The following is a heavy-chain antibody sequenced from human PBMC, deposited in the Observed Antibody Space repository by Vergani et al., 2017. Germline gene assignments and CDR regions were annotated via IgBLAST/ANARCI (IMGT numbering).Heavy chain of an antibody. V-gene: IGHV3-72*01. CDR3: ARVTSTGIAAYYYMDV. J-gene: IGHJ6*03. CDR2: TRNKANSYTT. D-gene: IGHD6-13*01. CDR1: GFTFSDHY. Sequence: EVQLVESGGGLVQPGGSLRLSCAASGFTFSDHYMDWVRQAPGKGLEWVGRTRNKANSYTTEYAASVKGRFTISRDDSKNSLYLQMNSLKTEDTAVYYCARVTSTGIAAYYYMDVWGKGTTVTVSS.